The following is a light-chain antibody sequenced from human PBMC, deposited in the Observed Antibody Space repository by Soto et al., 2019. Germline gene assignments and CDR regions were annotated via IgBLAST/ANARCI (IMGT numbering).Light chain of an antibody. J-gene: IGKJ1*01. CDR2: GAS. CDR1: QNILSN. V-gene: IGKV3D-15*01. CDR3: QSYGSSRT. Sequence: EIVMTQSPATLSVSPGERVTLSCRASQNILSNLAWYQQKPGQAPRLLIYGASTRATVIPDRFSGSGSGTDFTLSITRLEPEDFAVYYCQSYGSSRTFGHGTKVDI.